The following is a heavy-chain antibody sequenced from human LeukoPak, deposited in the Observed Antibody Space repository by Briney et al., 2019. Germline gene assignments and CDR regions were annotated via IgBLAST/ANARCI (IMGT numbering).Heavy chain of an antibody. Sequence: SVKVSCKASGGTFSSYAISWVRQAPGQGLEWMGGIIPIFGTANYAQKFQGRVTITADESTSTAYMELSSLRSEDTAVYYCARSGGITGTTSRDYYGMDVWGQGTTVTVSS. D-gene: IGHD1-7*01. CDR2: IIPIFGTA. CDR1: GGTFSSYA. V-gene: IGHV1-69*13. CDR3: ARSGGITGTTSRDYYGMDV. J-gene: IGHJ6*02.